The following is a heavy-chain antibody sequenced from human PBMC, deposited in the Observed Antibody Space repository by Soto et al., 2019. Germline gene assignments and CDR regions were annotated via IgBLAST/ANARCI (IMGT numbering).Heavy chain of an antibody. Sequence: PSETLSLTCTVSGGSISSSSYYWGWIRQPPGKGLEWIGSIYYSGSTYYNPSLKSRVTISVDTSKNQFSLKLSSVTAADTAVYYCATQVVAATRGTFDPWGQGTLVTVSS. V-gene: IGHV4-39*01. CDR3: ATQVVAATRGTFDP. CDR1: GGSISSSSYY. CDR2: IYYSGST. J-gene: IGHJ5*02. D-gene: IGHD2-15*01.